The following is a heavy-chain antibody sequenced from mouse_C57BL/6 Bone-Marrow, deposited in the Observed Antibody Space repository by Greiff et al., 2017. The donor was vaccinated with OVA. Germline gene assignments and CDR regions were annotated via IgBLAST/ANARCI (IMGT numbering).Heavy chain of an antibody. CDR3: ARSRGFATVLDY. CDR1: GYTFTSYW. D-gene: IGHD1-1*01. CDR2: INPSNGGT. J-gene: IGHJ4*01. Sequence: VQLQQPGTELVKPGASVKLSCKASGYTFTSYWMHWVQQRPGQGLEWIGTINPSNGGTNYNEQFKSKATLTVAKSSSTASMQLSSLTSETSAVYCYARSRGFATVLDYWGQGTSVTVSS. V-gene: IGHV1-53*01.